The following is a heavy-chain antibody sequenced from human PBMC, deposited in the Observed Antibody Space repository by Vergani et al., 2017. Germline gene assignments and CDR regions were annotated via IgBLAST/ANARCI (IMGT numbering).Heavy chain of an antibody. D-gene: IGHD1-1*01. CDR2: IRPYTGHT. CDR3: ARVAPSNSEVTPSAFYG. J-gene: IGHJ3*01. CDR1: SHTFQTYG. Sequence: QVQLVQSGAELKKPGASVSVSCKGSSHTFQTYGISWVRQAPGKGLEWMAWIRPYTGHTIYAQKFQDRVTMTADTSTNTAYMELSSLKSDDTAVYFCARVAPSNSEVTPSAFYGCGEGRMVTDCS. V-gene: IGHV1-18*01.